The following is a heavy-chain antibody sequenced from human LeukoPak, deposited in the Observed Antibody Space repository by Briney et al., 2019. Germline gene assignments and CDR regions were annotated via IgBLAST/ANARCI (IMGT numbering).Heavy chain of an antibody. CDR3: ARDDRTSGH. D-gene: IGHD2-15*01. J-gene: IGHJ4*02. Sequence: SETLSLTCTVSGYSISSGYYWGWIRQPPGKGLEWIGSIYHSGSTYYNPSLKSRVTISVDTSKNQFSPKLSSVTAADTAVYYCARDDRTSGHWGQGTLVTVSS. CDR1: GYSISSGYY. CDR2: IYHSGST. V-gene: IGHV4-38-2*02.